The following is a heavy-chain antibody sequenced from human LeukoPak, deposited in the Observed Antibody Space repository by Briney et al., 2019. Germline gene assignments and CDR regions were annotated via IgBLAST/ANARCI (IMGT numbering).Heavy chain of an antibody. D-gene: IGHD6-13*01. CDR3: ARGLAAAGHYYYGMDV. J-gene: IGHJ6*02. CDR2: ISSTSGYI. V-gene: IGHV3-21*01. Sequence: GGSLRLSCAPSGLSFSSYTIPWVRQAPGKGLEWVSSISSTSGYIHYADSVKGRFSISRDNAKNLVHLEMDILRADDTAVYYCARGLAAAGHYYYGMDVWGQGTTVTVSS. CDR1: GLSFSSYT.